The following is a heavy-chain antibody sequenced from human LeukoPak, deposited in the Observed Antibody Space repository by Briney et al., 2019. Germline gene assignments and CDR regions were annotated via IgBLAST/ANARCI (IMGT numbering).Heavy chain of an antibody. D-gene: IGHD3-3*01. CDR1: GFTFSSYG. V-gene: IGHV3-30*18. CDR2: ISYDGSNK. J-gene: IGHJ6*02. CDR3: AKILTQPYYDFWSGYLHNYGMDV. Sequence: GSLRLSCAASGFTFSSYGVHWVRQAPGKGLEWVAVISYDGSNKYYADSVKGRFTISRDNSKNTLYLQMNSLRAEDTAVYYCAKILTQPYYDFWSGYLHNYGMDVWGQGTTVTVSS.